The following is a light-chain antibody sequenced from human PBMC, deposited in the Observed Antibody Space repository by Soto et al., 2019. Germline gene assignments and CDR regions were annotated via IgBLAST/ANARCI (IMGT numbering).Light chain of an antibody. CDR3: LQHNSDPLT. CDR1: QGFRNA. J-gene: IGKJ1*01. V-gene: IGKV1-17*01. CDR2: AAS. Sequence: DIQMTKSPSSLSAYVGDRVTINCRASQGFRNALGWSQQNPGKAHKRLLYAASSLQSGVPSRFSGSVSGTEITLTISSLQPEDVATHYCLQHNSDPLTFGQRTKVEIK.